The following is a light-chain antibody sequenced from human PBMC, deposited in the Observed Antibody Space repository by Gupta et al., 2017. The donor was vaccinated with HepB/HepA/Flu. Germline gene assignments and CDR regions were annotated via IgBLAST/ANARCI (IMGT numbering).Light chain of an antibody. CDR1: QSFTSGY. CDR2: GAS. V-gene: IGKV3-20*01. J-gene: IGKJ4*01. CDR3: QHYDYSIPLS. Sequence: EIVFTQSPGTLSLSPGERATLSCRASQSFTSGYLAWYQQRPGQAPRLLIYGASSRATDIPDRFSGSGSGTDFTLTISRLEPEDFAVYYCQHYDYSIPLSFGGGTKVEMK.